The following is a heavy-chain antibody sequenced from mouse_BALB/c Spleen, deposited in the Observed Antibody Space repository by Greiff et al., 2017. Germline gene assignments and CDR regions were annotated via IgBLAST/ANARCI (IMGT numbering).Heavy chain of an antibody. CDR1: GFSLTGYG. CDR2: IWGDGST. V-gene: IGHV2-6-7*01. J-gene: IGHJ3*01. CDR3: ARDLAPFDGYSWFAY. Sequence: VQVVESGPGLVAPSQSLSITCTVSGFSLTGYGVNWVRQPPGKGLEWLGMIWGDGSTDYNSALKSRLSISKDNSKSQVFLKMNSLQTDDTARYYCARDLAPFDGYSWFAYWGQGTLVTVSA. D-gene: IGHD2-3*01.